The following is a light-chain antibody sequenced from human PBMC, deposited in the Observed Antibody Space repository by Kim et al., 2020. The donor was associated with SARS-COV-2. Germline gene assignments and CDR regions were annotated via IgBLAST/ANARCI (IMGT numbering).Light chain of an antibody. Sequence: EIVLTQSPGTLSLSPGERVTLSCRASQSVSSNYLAWYQQKPGQAPGLLIYGASSRATGIPDRFSGSGSGTDFTLTISRLEPEDFAVYYCQQYVSSRTFGQGTKVDIK. CDR1: QSVSSNY. J-gene: IGKJ1*01. CDR2: GAS. CDR3: QQYVSSRT. V-gene: IGKV3-20*01.